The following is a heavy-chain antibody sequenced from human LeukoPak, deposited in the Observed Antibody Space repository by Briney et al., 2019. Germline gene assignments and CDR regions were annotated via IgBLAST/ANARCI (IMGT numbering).Heavy chain of an antibody. CDR2: INPNSGGT. J-gene: IGHJ4*02. D-gene: IGHD3-10*01. Sequence: GASVTVSCKASGYTFTGYYMHWVRQAPGQGLGWMGWINPNSGGTNYAQKFQGRVTMTRDTSISTAYMELSRLRSDDTAVYYCARGRLVRGVQAKYYFDYWGQGTLVTVSS. CDR3: ARGRLVRGVQAKYYFDY. CDR1: GYTFTGYY. V-gene: IGHV1-2*02.